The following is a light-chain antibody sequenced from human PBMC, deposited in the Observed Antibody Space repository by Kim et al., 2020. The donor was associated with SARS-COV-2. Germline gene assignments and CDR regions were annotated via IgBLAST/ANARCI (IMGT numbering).Light chain of an antibody. Sequence: VAPGETATLSCKASQRISGNLAWYQQRPGQTPRLLIYGATSRATGVPVRFSGSQSGTEFNLTISSLQSEDFAVYYCQQYNNWPPVAFGQGTKLEI. CDR3: QQYNNWPPVA. CDR1: QRISGN. CDR2: GAT. V-gene: IGKV3-15*01. J-gene: IGKJ2*01.